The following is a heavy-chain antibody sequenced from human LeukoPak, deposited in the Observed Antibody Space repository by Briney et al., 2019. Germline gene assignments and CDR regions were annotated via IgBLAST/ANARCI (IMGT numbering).Heavy chain of an antibody. CDR2: IYHSGST. CDR1: GDSLSSGGYY. Sequence: SETLSLTCTVSGDSLSSGGYYWSWIRQPPGKGLEWIGYIYHSGSTYYNPSLKSRVTISADRSKNHFSLKLSSVTAADTAVYYCAAVDIVVVPAPHAFDYWGQGTLVTVSS. CDR3: AAVDIVVVPAPHAFDY. V-gene: IGHV4-30-2*01. J-gene: IGHJ4*02. D-gene: IGHD2-2*01.